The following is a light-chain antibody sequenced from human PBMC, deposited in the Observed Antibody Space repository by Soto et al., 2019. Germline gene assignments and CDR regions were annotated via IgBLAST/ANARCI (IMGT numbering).Light chain of an antibody. CDR1: QSVSSW. CDR3: HQDNSYSPT. V-gene: IGKV1-5*01. CDR2: DAS. J-gene: IGKJ2*01. Sequence: DIQMTQSPSNLSASVGDRVPITCRASQSVSSWLAWDHQRPGKDPKLLIYDASRLESGVASRFSGSGSGTEFTLTISSRQPYDYATKYCHQDNSYSPTFGQGTKLEIQ.